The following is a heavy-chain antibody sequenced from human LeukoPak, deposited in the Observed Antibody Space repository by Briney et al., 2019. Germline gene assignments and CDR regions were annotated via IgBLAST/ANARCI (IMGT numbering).Heavy chain of an antibody. CDR2: ISPTSHT. CDR3: APEKYGAPPH. V-gene: IGHV3-69-1*01. Sequence: GGSLRLSCAASGFTFSDSSMNWVRQGPGKRLEWLSYISPTSHTLYADSVKGRFTISRDNAKNSLYLQMNSLKDEDTAVYYCAPEKYGAPPHWGQEPLVTVSS. D-gene: IGHD4/OR15-4a*01. CDR1: GFTFSDSS. J-gene: IGHJ4*02.